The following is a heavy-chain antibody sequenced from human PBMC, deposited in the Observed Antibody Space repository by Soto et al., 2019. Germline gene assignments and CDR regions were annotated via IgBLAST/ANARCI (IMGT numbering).Heavy chain of an antibody. CDR3: ARGPSYSDSYFDH. D-gene: IGHD4-17*01. V-gene: IGHV3-30*16. Sequence: SCKASGYIFTSYYIHWVRQAPGQGLEWMGWINPFDGNNKYYADSVEGRFTISRDNSKNTVYLQMNSLRLEDTAVYYCARGPSYSDSYFDHWGQGTLVTVSS. J-gene: IGHJ4*02. CDR1: GYIFTSYY. CDR2: INPFDGNNK.